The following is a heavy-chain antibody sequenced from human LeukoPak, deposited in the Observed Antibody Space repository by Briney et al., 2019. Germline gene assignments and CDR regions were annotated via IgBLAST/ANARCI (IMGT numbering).Heavy chain of an antibody. D-gene: IGHD1-26*01. J-gene: IGHJ5*02. CDR2: ISGSGGST. CDR1: GFTFSSYA. Sequence: GGSLRLSCAASGFTFSSYAMSWVRQAPGKGLEWVSAISGSGGSTYYADSMKGRFTISRDNSKNTLYLQMNSLRAEDTAVYYCAKDPLSGSPTGWFDPWGQGTLVTVSS. CDR3: AKDPLSGSPTGWFDP. V-gene: IGHV3-23*01.